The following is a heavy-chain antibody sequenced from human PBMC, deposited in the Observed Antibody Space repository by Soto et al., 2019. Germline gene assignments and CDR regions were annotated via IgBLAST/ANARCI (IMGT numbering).Heavy chain of an antibody. J-gene: IGHJ4*02. V-gene: IGHV1-18*01. CDR3: ARDLNKYTYDSVYLDY. CDR1: GYTFTNNG. D-gene: IGHD3-22*01. CDR2: ISAYNGNT. Sequence: GASVKVSCKASGYTFTNNGISWVQQAPGQGPEWMGWISAYNGNTKYAQKLQGRVTMTTDTSTSTAYLELRSLRSDDTAVYFCARDLNKYTYDSVYLDYWGQGTLVTVSS.